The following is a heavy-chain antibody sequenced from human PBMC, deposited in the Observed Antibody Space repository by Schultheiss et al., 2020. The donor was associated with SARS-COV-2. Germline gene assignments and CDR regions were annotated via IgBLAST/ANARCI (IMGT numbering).Heavy chain of an antibody. CDR2: IVAGSGNP. CDR3: ATAGESSFGEANGFDS. J-gene: IGHJ3*02. Sequence: SVKVSCKASGFTFISSAMQWVRQARGQRLEWIGWIVAGSGNPDYAQRFQGRLTITRDMSTSTAYMELSSLRSDDTAVYYCATAGESSFGEANGFDSWGQGTMVTVSS. CDR1: GFTFISSA. V-gene: IGHV1-58*02. D-gene: IGHD3-10*01.